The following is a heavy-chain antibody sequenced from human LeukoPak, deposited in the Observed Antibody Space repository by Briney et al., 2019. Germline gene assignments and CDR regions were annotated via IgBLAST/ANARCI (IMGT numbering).Heavy chain of an antibody. Sequence: GGSLRLSCAASGFTFSSYWMSWVRQAPGKGLEWVAFIRYDGSDKYYADSVKGRFTISRDNSKNTLYLQMNSLRAEDTAVYYCAKDPHYYGSGSYYKAVDYWGQGTLVTVSS. CDR3: AKDPHYYGSGSYYKAVDY. D-gene: IGHD3-10*01. CDR1: GFTFSSYW. CDR2: IRYDGSDK. J-gene: IGHJ4*02. V-gene: IGHV3-30*02.